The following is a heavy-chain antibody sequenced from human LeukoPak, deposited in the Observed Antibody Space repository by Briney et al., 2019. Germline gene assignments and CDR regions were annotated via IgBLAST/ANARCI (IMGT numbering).Heavy chain of an antibody. Sequence: SETLSLTCTVSGGSISSYYWSWIRQPPGKGLEWIGYIYYSGSTNYNPSLKSRVTISVDTSKNQFSLKLSSVTAADTAVYYCARLRGYQLLRDGWFDPWGQGTLVTVSS. CDR1: GGSISSYY. CDR3: ARLRGYQLLRDGWFDP. V-gene: IGHV4-59*08. D-gene: IGHD2-2*01. J-gene: IGHJ5*02. CDR2: IYYSGST.